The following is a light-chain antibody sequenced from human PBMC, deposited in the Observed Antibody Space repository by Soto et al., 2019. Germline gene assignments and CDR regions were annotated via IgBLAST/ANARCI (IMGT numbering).Light chain of an antibody. CDR1: SSDIGSYNY. J-gene: IGLJ3*02. CDR3: CSYRSSRTWV. CDR2: EVT. V-gene: IGLV2-14*01. Sequence: QSALTQPASVSGSPGQSITISCTGTSSDIGSYNYVSWYQHYPGKAPRLLIYEVTNRPSGVSNRFSGSKSGNTASLTISGRQAEDDADYYCCSYRSSRTWVFGGGTKLTVL.